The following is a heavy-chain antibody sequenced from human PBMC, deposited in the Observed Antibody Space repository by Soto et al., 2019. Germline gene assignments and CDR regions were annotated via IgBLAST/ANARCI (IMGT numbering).Heavy chain of an antibody. J-gene: IGHJ4*02. CDR1: GGSVSDKTYY. CDR2: VYYSGTT. Sequence: ETLSLTCSVSGGSVSDKTYYWSWIRQPPWKRLEWIGYVYYSGTTNYNPSLKSRVTISVDLSKNRFSLRLSSVTTADTALYYCARTTAVPNTLRSRYFFDYWGQGTLVTVSS. V-gene: IGHV4-61*01. CDR3: ARTTAVPNTLRSRYFFDY. D-gene: IGHD4-17*01.